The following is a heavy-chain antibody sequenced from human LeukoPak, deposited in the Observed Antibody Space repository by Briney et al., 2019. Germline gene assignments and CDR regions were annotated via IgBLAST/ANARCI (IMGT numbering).Heavy chain of an antibody. CDR2: INPNSGDT. Sequence: GASVKVSCKASGYTFTGYYLHWVRQAPGQGLEWMGWINPNSGDTNYAQKFQGRVTMTRDTSISTAYMELRRLRSDDMAVYYCARGGGSAAGVFDYWGQGTLVSVSS. CDR3: ARGGGSAAGVFDY. J-gene: IGHJ4*02. V-gene: IGHV1-2*02. D-gene: IGHD6-13*01. CDR1: GYTFTGYY.